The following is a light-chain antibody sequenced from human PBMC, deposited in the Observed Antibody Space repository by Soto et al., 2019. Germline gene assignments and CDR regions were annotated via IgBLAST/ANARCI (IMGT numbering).Light chain of an antibody. CDR3: SSYVGTNTLV. Sequence: QSVLTQPPSASGSPGQSVTISCTGTSRDIGGYNYVSWYQQPPGTAPKLLIYEVSKRPSGLPDRFSGSKSGNTASLTVSGPQAEDEADYYGSSYVGTNTLVFGGGTKLTVL. V-gene: IGLV2-8*01. CDR1: SRDIGGYNY. J-gene: IGLJ2*01. CDR2: EVS.